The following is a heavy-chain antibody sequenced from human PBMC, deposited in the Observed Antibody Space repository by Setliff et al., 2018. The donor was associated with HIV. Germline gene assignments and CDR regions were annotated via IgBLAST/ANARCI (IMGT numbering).Heavy chain of an antibody. J-gene: IGHJ4*02. CDR1: GFTFSNYG. CDR3: ARDLASPDYSSGCPGY. CDR2: IRYDGSDK. D-gene: IGHD6-19*01. Sequence: GGSLRLSCAASGFTFSNYGMHWVRQAPGKGLEWVAFIRYDGSDKYYADSVRGRFAISRDNFKNTVYLQVHSLRIEDTAVYYCARDLASPDYSSGCPGYWGQGTLVTVSS. V-gene: IGHV3-30*02.